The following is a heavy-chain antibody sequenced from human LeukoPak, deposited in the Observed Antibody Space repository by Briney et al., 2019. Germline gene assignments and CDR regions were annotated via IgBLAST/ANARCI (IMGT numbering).Heavy chain of an antibody. V-gene: IGHV1-2*02. Sequence: ASVKVSCKASGYTFSNSYIHWVRQAPGQGLEWMGSMNPKSGGTKYAQKFQGRVSMTRDTSISTAYMELASLTSDDTAVYYCARVLGSSSVYYYYYYMDVWGKGTTVTVSS. D-gene: IGHD6-6*01. J-gene: IGHJ6*03. CDR2: MNPKSGGT. CDR1: GYTFSNSY. CDR3: ARVLGSSSVYYYYYYMDV.